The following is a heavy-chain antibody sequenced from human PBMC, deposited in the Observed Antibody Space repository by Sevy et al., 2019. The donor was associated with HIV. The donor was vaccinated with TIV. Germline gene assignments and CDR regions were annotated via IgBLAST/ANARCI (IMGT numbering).Heavy chain of an antibody. Sequence: GGSLRLSCAASGFTFSDSAMNWVRQASGKGLEWVGRIRSKAYSYATAHGASVKGRFTISRDDSKNTAYLQMNSLKTEDTAVYYCTRPFGGDYVGYWGQGTLVTVSS. CDR2: IRSKAYSYAT. V-gene: IGHV3-73*01. D-gene: IGHD3-16*01. CDR3: TRPFGGDYVGY. J-gene: IGHJ4*02. CDR1: GFTFSDSA.